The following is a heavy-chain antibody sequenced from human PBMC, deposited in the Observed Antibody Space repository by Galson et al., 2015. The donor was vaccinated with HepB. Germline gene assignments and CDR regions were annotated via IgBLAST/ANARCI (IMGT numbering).Heavy chain of an antibody. V-gene: IGHV4-59*01. CDR3: ARGRYDFWSGSSFDY. D-gene: IGHD3-3*01. J-gene: IGHJ4*02. CDR2: IYYSGST. CDR1: GGSISSYY. Sequence: ETLSLTCTVSGGSISSYYWSWIRQPPGKGLEWIGYIYYSGSTNYNPSLKSRVTISVDTSKNQFSLKLSSVTAADTAVYYCARGRYDFWSGSSFDYWGQGTLVTVSS.